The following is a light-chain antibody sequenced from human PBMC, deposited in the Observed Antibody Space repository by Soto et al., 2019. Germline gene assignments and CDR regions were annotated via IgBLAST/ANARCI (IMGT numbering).Light chain of an antibody. V-gene: IGLV1-40*01. CDR2: DNN. J-gene: IGLJ1*01. CDR3: QSYDSGLSGYV. Sequence: QSALTQPPSVSGAPGQKVTISCTGSSSNIGAGYDVNWYQQLPGTAPKLLIYDNNNRPSGVPDRFSGSKSGTSASLAITGLQAEDEADYYCQSYDSGLSGYVFGTGTKVTDL. CDR1: SSNIGAGYD.